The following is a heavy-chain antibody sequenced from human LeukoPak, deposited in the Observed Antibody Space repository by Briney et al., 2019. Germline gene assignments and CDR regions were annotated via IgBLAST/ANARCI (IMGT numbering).Heavy chain of an antibody. V-gene: IGHV3-23*01. CDR1: GFTFSSYA. CDR2: VSGSGSST. J-gene: IGHJ3*02. Sequence: GGSLRLSCAASGFTFSSYAMSWVRQAPGKGLEWVSAVSGSGSSTYYADSVKGRFTISRDNSKNTLYLQMNSLRAEDTAVYYCARALMTSDAFDIWGQGTMVTVSS. CDR3: ARALMTSDAFDI. D-gene: IGHD2-8*01.